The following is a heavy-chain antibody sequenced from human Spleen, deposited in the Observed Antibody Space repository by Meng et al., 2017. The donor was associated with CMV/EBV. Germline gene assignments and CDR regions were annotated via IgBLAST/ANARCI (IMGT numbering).Heavy chain of an antibody. Sequence: YYMHWVRQAPGQGIEWMGWINPNSGGTNPAQKFQGRVTMTRDTSISTAYMELSRLTSDDTAVYSCARDQAGIDCTSTSCFGYYGMDVWGQGTTVTVSS. CDR3: ARDQAGIDCTSTSCFGYYGMDV. V-gene: IGHV1-2*02. J-gene: IGHJ6*02. CDR2: INPNSGGT. D-gene: IGHD2-2*01. CDR1: YY.